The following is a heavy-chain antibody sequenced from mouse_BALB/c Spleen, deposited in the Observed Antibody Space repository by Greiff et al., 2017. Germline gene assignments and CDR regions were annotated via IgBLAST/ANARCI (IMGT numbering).Heavy chain of an antibody. J-gene: IGHJ4*01. D-gene: IGHD1-2*01. CDR2: INPSTGYT. CDR3: ARWDYYGPQAMDY. V-gene: IGHV1-7*01. CDR1: GYTFTSYW. Sequence: VQLQQSGAELAKPGASVKMSCKASGYTFTSYWMHWVKQRPGQGLEWIGYINPSTGYTEYNQKFKDKATLTAVKSSSTAYMQLSSLTSEDSAVYYCARWDYYGPQAMDYWGQGTSVTVSS.